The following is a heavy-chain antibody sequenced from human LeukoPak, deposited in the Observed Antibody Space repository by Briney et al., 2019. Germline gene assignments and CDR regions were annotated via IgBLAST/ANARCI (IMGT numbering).Heavy chain of an antibody. CDR3: ASGKYDFWAYFDY. Sequence: GGSLRLSCAASGFTFSSYGMHWVRQAPGKGLEWVAVIWYDGSNKYYADSVKGRFTISRDNSKNTLYLQMNSLRAEDTAVYYCASGKYDFWAYFDYWGQGTLVTVSS. CDR2: IWYDGSNK. V-gene: IGHV3-33*01. J-gene: IGHJ4*02. D-gene: IGHD3-3*01. CDR1: GFTFSSYG.